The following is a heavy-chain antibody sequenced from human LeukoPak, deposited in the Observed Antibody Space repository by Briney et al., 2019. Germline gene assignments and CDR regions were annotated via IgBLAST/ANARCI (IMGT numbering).Heavy chain of an antibody. CDR2: IGISSGST. CDR1: GFTFSAYS. Sequence: GGSLRLSCAASGFTFSAYSMNWVRQAPGKGLEWLSYIGISSGSTKYADSVKGRFTISGDKAKNSLYLQMNSLRVEDTAVYYCARDYKYAFDNWGQGTLVTVSS. CDR3: ARDYKYAFDN. J-gene: IGHJ4*02. V-gene: IGHV3-48*01. D-gene: IGHD5-24*01.